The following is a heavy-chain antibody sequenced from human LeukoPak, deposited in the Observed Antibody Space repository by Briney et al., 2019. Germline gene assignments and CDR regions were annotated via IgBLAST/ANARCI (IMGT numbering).Heavy chain of an antibody. V-gene: IGHV1-8*01. CDR1: GYTFTSYD. Sequence: ASVKVSCKASGYTFTSYDINWVRQATGQGLEWMGWMNPNSGNTGYAQKFQGRVTMTRNTSISTAYMELSSLRSEDTAVYYCARKQQQLVRFDPWGQGTLVIVSS. CDR3: ARKQQQLVRFDP. D-gene: IGHD6-13*01. CDR2: MNPNSGNT. J-gene: IGHJ5*02.